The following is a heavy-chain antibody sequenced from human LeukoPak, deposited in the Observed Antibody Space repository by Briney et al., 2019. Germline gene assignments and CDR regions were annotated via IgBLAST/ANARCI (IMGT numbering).Heavy chain of an antibody. Sequence: GGSLRLSCAASGFTFSSCAMSWVRQAPGKGLEWVSAISGSGGSTYYADSVKGRFTISRDNSKNTLYLQMNSLRAEDTAVYYCAKDGSSTSFLYFDYWGQGTLVTVSS. D-gene: IGHD2-2*01. CDR1: GFTFSSCA. CDR2: ISGSGGST. CDR3: AKDGSSTSFLYFDY. V-gene: IGHV3-23*01. J-gene: IGHJ4*02.